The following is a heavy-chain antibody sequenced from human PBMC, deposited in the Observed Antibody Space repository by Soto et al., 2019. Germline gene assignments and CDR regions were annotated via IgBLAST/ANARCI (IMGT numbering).Heavy chain of an antibody. CDR2: ISYDGSNK. Sequence: GGSLRLSCAASGFTFSSYAMHWVRQAPGKGLEWVAVISYDGSNKYYADSVKGRFTISRDNSKNTLYLQMNSLRAEDTAVYYCARGDIVVVPARSDYGDQGGAFDIWGQGTMVTVSS. D-gene: IGHD2-2*01. CDR3: ARGDIVVVPARSDYGDQGGAFDI. V-gene: IGHV3-30-3*01. J-gene: IGHJ3*02. CDR1: GFTFSSYA.